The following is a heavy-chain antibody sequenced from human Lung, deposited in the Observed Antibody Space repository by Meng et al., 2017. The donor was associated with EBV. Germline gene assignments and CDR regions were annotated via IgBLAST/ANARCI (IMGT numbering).Heavy chain of an antibody. D-gene: IGHD5-12*01. Sequence: QLQGPGPALGNPPETRSLPCPVSRGSISISRNYWGWSRQPPGKGLECIGSIYYSGSTYYNPSLRSRVTMSLDTSKNQFSLKLSSVTATDTAVYYCARHDGGYGDYFDHWGQGTLVTVSS. CDR3: ARHDGGYGDYFDH. CDR1: RGSISISRNY. CDR2: IYYSGST. V-gene: IGHV4-39*01. J-gene: IGHJ4*02.